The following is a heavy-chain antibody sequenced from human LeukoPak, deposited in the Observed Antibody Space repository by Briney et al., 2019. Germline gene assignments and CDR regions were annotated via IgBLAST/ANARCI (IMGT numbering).Heavy chain of an antibody. Sequence: PSQTLSLTCTVPGGSISSGSYYWSWIRQPAGKGLEWIGRIYTSGSTNYNPSLKSRVTISVDTSKKQFSLNLSSVTAADTAVYYCARWGPSCSGAGCYSGFDYWGQGTLVTVSS. CDR3: ARWGPSCSGAGCYSGFDY. D-gene: IGHD2-15*01. CDR2: IYTSGST. V-gene: IGHV4-61*02. J-gene: IGHJ4*02. CDR1: GGSISSGSYY.